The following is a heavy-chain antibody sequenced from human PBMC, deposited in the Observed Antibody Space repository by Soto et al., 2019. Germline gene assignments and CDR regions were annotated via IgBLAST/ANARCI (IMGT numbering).Heavy chain of an antibody. CDR3: ARDRDSSSWYSYDAFDI. CDR1: GDSVSSNSAA. CDR2: TYYRSKWYN. D-gene: IGHD6-13*01. Sequence: SQTLSLTCAISGDSVSSNSAAWNWIRQSPSRGLEWLGRTYYRSKWYNDYAVSVKSRITINPDTSKNQFSLQLNSVTPEDTAVYYCARDRDSSSWYSYDAFDIWGQGTMVTVSS. J-gene: IGHJ3*02. V-gene: IGHV6-1*01.